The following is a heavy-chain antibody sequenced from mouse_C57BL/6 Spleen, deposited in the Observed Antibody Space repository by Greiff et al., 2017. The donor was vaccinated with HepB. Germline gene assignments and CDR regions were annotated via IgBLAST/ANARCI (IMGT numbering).Heavy chain of an antibody. CDR2: ISYSGST. CDR1: GYSITSGYD. V-gene: IGHV3-1*01. J-gene: IGHJ2*01. D-gene: IGHD2-10*02. CDR3: ARERGYGYFDY. Sequence: VQLKESGPGMVKPSQSLSLTCTVTGYSITSGYDWHWIRHFPGNKLEWMGYISYSGSTNYNPSLKSRISITHDTSKNHFFLKLNSVTTEDTATYYCARERGYGYFDYWGQGTTLTVSS.